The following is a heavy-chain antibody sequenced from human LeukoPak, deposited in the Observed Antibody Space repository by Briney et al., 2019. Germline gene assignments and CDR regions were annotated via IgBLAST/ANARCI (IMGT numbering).Heavy chain of an antibody. CDR1: GGTFSSYA. CDR2: IIPIFGTA. Sequence: SVKVSCKASGGTFSSYAISWVRQAPGQGLEWMGGIIPIFGTANYAQKFQGRVTITADESTSTAYMELSSLRSEDTAVYYCARDVVYYGSGSPNWFDPWGQGTLVTVCS. D-gene: IGHD3-10*01. J-gene: IGHJ5*02. V-gene: IGHV1-69*13. CDR3: ARDVVYYGSGSPNWFDP.